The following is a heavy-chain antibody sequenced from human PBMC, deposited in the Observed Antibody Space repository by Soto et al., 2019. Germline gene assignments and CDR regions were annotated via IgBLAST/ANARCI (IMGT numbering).Heavy chain of an antibody. CDR2: ISGSGGST. V-gene: IGHV3-23*01. D-gene: IGHD1-26*01. CDR1: GFTFISYA. J-gene: IGHJ6*02. CDR3: AKFGGRAPYGMDV. Sequence: PWGSLRLSCAASGFTFISYAIIFFRHSPGKGLEWVSAISGSGGSTYYADSVKGRFTISRDNSKNTLYLQMNSLGAEDTAVYYCAKFGGRAPYGMDVWGQGATVTVSS.